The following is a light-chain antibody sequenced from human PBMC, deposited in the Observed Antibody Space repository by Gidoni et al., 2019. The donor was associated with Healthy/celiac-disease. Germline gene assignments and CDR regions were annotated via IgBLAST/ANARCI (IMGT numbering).Light chain of an antibody. CDR3: SSYTSSSTRV. J-gene: IGLJ3*02. Sequence: QSALTQPASVSGSPGQSITISCTGTSSDVGGYNYVSWDQQHPGKATKLMIYDVSNRPSGVSNRFSGSKSGNTASLTISGLQAEDEADYYCSSYTSSSTRVFGGGTKLTVL. CDR1: SSDVGGYNY. CDR2: DVS. V-gene: IGLV2-14*01.